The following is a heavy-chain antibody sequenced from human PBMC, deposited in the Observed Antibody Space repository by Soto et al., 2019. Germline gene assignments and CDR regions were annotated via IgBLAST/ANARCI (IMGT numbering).Heavy chain of an antibody. Sequence: ASVKVSCKASGGTFSSYAISWVRQAPGQGLEWMGGIIPIFGTANYAQKFQGRVTITADKSTSTAYMELSSLRSEDTAVYYCAMGVVVVVQAAIPIFDYWGQGTLVTVSS. V-gene: IGHV1-69*06. J-gene: IGHJ4*02. CDR1: GGTFSSYA. CDR2: IIPIFGTA. CDR3: AMGVVVVVQAAIPIFDY. D-gene: IGHD2-2*01.